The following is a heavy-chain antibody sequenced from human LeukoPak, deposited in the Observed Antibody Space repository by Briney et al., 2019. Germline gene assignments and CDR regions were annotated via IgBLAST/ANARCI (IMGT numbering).Heavy chain of an antibody. J-gene: IGHJ4*02. D-gene: IGHD4-23*01. V-gene: IGHV4-39*01. CDR3: ARHPVTTVVTPGVDY. Sequence: PSETLSLTCTVSGGSISSSSYYWGWIRQPPGKGLEWIGSIYYSGSTYYNPSLKSRVTISVDTSKNQFSLKLSSVTAADTAVYYCARHPVTTVVTPGVDYWGQGTLVTVSS. CDR1: GGSISSSSYY. CDR2: IYYSGST.